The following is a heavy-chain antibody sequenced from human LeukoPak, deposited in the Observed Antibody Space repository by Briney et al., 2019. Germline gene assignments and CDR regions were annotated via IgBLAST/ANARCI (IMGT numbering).Heavy chain of an antibody. CDR3: AKYSPREYFAYSNYGTGGYYFDY. Sequence: GGSLRLSCAASGFTFSSHWMHWVRQAPGKGLEWVSAISGSGGSTYYADSVKGRFTISRDNSKNTLYLQMNSLRAEDTAVYYCAKYSPREYFAYSNYGTGGYYFDYWGQGTLVTVSS. V-gene: IGHV3-23*01. CDR1: GFTFSSHW. J-gene: IGHJ4*02. D-gene: IGHD4-11*01. CDR2: ISGSGGST.